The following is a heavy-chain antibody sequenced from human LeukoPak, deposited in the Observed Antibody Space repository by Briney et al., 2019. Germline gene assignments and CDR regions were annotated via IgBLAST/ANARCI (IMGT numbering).Heavy chain of an antibody. Sequence: GGPLRLSCAASGNYWMHWVRQAPGKGLVWVSRINSDGSTTTHADSVKGRFTISRDNAKNTLYLQMNSLRAEDTAVYYCARAARADCTSPTCHSWLAPWGQGTQVTVSS. CDR3: ARAARADCTSPTCHSWLAP. V-gene: IGHV3-74*01. J-gene: IGHJ5*02. D-gene: IGHD2/OR15-2a*01. CDR1: GNYW. CDR2: INSDGSTT.